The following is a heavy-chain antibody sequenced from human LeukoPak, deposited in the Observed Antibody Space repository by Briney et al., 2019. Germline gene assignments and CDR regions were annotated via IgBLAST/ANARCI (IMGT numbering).Heavy chain of an antibody. D-gene: IGHD4-11*01. Sequence: GGSLRLSCAASEFTFSNYAISWVRQAPGKGLEWVSSISGSGDSTYYADSVKGRFTISRDNSKNTLYLQMNSLRAEDTAVYYCAKALTVTTFNYFDFWGQGTLVTVSS. CDR3: AKALTVTTFNYFDF. CDR2: ISGSGDST. J-gene: IGHJ4*02. CDR1: EFTFSNYA. V-gene: IGHV3-23*01.